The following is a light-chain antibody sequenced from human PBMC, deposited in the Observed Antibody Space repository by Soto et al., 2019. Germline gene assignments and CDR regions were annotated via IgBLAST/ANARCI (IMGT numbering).Light chain of an antibody. J-gene: IGLJ2*01. CDR1: SSNIGAGYD. V-gene: IGLV1-40*01. Sequence: QSVLTQPPSVSAAPGQRVTISCTGGSSNIGAGYDVHWYQQFPGRAPKLLIYGNNNRPSGVPDRFAGSKSGTSASLAITGLQAEDEADYYCQSYDSSLSIEIFGGGTKVTVL. CDR3: QSYDSSLSIEI. CDR2: GNN.